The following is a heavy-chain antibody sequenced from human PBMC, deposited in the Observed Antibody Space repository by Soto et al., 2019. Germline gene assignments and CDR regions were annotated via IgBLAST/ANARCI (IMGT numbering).Heavy chain of an antibody. D-gene: IGHD2-21*01. CDR3: VWAPSGEYSFPY. CDR1: GGTLTSYV. CDR2: IIPTFGIT. J-gene: IGHJ4*02. V-gene: IGHV1-69*17. Sequence: QVQLAQSGAEVKKPGSSVKVSCTASGGTLTSYVIDWVRQAPGRGLEWMGGIIPTFGITNFPQRFQGRLTFTADRSTSTAYMELSSLTSEDTALYYCVWAPSGEYSFPYWGQGTLVTVSS.